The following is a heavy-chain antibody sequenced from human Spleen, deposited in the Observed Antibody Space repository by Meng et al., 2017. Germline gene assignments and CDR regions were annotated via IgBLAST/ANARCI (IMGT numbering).Heavy chain of an antibody. CDR1: GFTFSSYC. Sequence: GESLKISCAASGFTFSSYCMSWVRQAPGKGLEWVANIKQDGSEKNYVDSVKGRFTISRDNAKNSLYLQMNSLRAEDTAVYYCARVGYYYDSSGYIYRAFDIWGQGTMVTVSS. CDR3: ARVGYYYDSSGYIYRAFDI. V-gene: IGHV3-7*01. CDR2: IKQDGSEK. J-gene: IGHJ3*02. D-gene: IGHD3-22*01.